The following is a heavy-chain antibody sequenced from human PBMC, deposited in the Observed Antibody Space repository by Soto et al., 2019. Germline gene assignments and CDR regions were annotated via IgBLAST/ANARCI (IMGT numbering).Heavy chain of an antibody. J-gene: IGHJ1*01. CDR1: GFTFRKFW. D-gene: IGHD2-8*01. Sequence: EVQLVQSGGGLAQPGKSLRLSCAASGFTFRKFWMHWVRQVPGKGTVWVSYISSDGTTTDYADSVKGRFTIARDNAKDTLYLQRDSLRAEDTAVYYCAIQDCTNDVCLEAAVTVGGALESWGQGTLVTVSS. CDR2: ISSDGTTT. CDR3: AIQDCTNDVCLEAAVTVGGALES. V-gene: IGHV3-74*01.